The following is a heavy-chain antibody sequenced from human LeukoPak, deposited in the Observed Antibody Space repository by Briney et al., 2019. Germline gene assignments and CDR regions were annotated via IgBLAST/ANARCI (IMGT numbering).Heavy chain of an antibody. CDR3: AKEGTPQVSTWYDL. D-gene: IGHD3-10*01. CDR2: TAGADDVI. V-gene: IGHV3-23*01. Sequence: GGSLRLSCAVSGLSFSDNRMIWVRQAPEKRLEWVAVTAGADDVIQYADSVKGRFTISRDNPRSTLYLQMNILRTEDTAVYYCAKEGTPQVSTWYDLWGQGTQVIVSS. CDR1: GLSFSDNR. J-gene: IGHJ5*02.